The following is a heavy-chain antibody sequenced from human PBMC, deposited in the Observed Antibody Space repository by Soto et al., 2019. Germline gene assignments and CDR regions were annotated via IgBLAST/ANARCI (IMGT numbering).Heavy chain of an antibody. CDR2: ISGYNGQT. V-gene: IGHV1-18*01. Sequence: QVQLVQSGPEVKKPGASVKVSCKASGYTFTTYGISWVRQAPGQGLEWMGWISGYNGQTNYAQKFRGRVTITTDTSTSTAYMELRGLRSDDTAMYYCARDGRKELGVEGRNARDAWGQGTTVTVSS. CDR1: GYTFTTYG. D-gene: IGHD1-26*01. J-gene: IGHJ6*02. CDR3: ARDGRKELGVEGRNARDA.